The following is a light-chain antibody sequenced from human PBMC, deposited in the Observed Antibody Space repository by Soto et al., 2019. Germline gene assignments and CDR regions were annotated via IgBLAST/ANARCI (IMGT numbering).Light chain of an antibody. V-gene: IGLV1-40*01. CDR1: SSNVGAASD. Sequence: QSVLTQPPSVSGAPGQRVTISCSGSSSNVGAASDVYWYQQLPGTAPRLLISVNNKRPSGVPDRFSGSKSGTSASLAITGLRPEDEADYYCKSYDDTLSGSWVFGTGTKVTVL. CDR2: VNN. CDR3: KSYDDTLSGSWV. J-gene: IGLJ1*01.